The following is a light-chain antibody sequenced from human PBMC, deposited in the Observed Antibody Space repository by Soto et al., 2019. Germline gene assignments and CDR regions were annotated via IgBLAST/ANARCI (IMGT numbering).Light chain of an antibody. CDR1: QSVTSN. V-gene: IGKV3-15*01. CDR3: QQYDSWPYT. CDR2: GVS. J-gene: IGKJ2*01. Sequence: EVLLTQSPATLSVSPGERATLSCRASQSVTSNLAWYQQIPGRAPRLLIHGVSTRATGIPARFSGSGSGTGFTLTISSLHSADSAVYYCQQYDSWPYTFGQGTKLEIK.